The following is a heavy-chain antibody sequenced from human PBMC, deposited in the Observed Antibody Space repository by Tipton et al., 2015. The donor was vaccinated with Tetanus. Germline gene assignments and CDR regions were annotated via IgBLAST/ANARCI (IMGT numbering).Heavy chain of an antibody. Sequence: SLRLSCAASGFTSESHYMHWVRQTPGKGLVWISRINPDGRRTHYADSVMGRFTISRDNAKNTVYLQMNSLRAEDTAVYFCARRSLTNYGLDVWGQGTPVTVSS. J-gene: IGHJ6*02. CDR1: GFTSESHY. CDR3: ARRSLTNYGLDV. D-gene: IGHD1-1*01. CDR2: INPDGRRT. V-gene: IGHV3-74*01.